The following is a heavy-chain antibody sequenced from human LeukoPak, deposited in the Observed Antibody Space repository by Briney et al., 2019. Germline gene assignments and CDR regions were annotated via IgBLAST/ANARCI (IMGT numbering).Heavy chain of an antibody. V-gene: IGHV1-69*13. J-gene: IGHJ2*01. CDR1: GGTFSSYA. D-gene: IGHD6-13*01. CDR2: IIPIFGTA. CDR3: ATLWQQLGPPYWYFDL. Sequence: ASVKVSCKASGGTFSSYAISWVRQAPGQGLEWMGGIIPIFGTANYAQKFQGRVTITADESTSTAYMELSSLRSEDTAVYYCATLWQQLGPPYWYFDLWGRGTLVTVSS.